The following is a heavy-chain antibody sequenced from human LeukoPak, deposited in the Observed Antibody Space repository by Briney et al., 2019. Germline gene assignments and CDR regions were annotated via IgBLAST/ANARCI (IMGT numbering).Heavy chain of an antibody. V-gene: IGHV4-34*01. J-gene: IGHJ4*02. Sequence: SETLSLTCAVYGGSFSGYYWSWIRQPPGKGLEWIGEINHSGSTNYNPSLKSRVTISVDTSKNQFSLKLSSVTAADTAVYYCARHGRWFGVDYWGQGTLVTVSS. D-gene: IGHD3-10*01. CDR3: ARHGRWFGVDY. CDR1: GGSFSGYY. CDR2: INHSGST.